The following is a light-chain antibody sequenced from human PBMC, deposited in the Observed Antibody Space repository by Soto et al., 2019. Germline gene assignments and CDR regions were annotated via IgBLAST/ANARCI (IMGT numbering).Light chain of an antibody. J-gene: IGKJ1*01. CDR1: QSVSSN. CDR2: GAS. CDR3: QQYKNWPRT. Sequence: EVVMTQSPATLSVSPGERATLSCRASQSVSSNLAWYQQKPGQAPRLLIYGASTRAAGIPARFSGSGSGTEFTLTISSLQSEDFVLYYCQQYKNWPRTFGQGTKVDIK. V-gene: IGKV3-15*01.